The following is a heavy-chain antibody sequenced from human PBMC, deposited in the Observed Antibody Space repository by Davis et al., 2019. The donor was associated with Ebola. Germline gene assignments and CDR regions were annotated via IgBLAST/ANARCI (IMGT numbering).Heavy chain of an antibody. CDR2: ISSSGSTI. Sequence: GESLKISCAASGFTVSSNYMSWIRQAPGKGLEWVSYISSSGSTIYYADSVKGRFIISRDNAKNSLYLQMNSLRAEDTAVYYCARVSGDSPFDYWGQGTLVTVSS. J-gene: IGHJ4*02. V-gene: IGHV3-11*04. CDR1: GFTVSSNY. CDR3: ARVSGDSPFDY. D-gene: IGHD2-21*02.